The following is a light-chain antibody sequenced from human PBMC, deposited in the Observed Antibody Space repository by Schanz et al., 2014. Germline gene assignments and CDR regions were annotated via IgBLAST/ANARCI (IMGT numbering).Light chain of an antibody. Sequence: EIVMTQSPATLSVSPGERATLSCRASQSIRGNLAWYQQKPGQAPRLLIYGASTRATGIPARFSGSGSGTEFTLTISSLQSEDFAVYYCQQYNNWWTFGQGTKVEIK. CDR2: GAS. CDR1: QSIRGN. CDR3: QQYNNWWT. V-gene: IGKV3-15*01. J-gene: IGKJ1*01.